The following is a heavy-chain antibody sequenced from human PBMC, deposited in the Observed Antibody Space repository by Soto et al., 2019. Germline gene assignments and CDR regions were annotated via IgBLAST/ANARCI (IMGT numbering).Heavy chain of an antibody. D-gene: IGHD6-13*01. CDR1: GYPFTTYG. CDR3: AREAASGIGGFDP. V-gene: IGHV1-18*01. CDR2: INPYNGNT. J-gene: IGHJ5*02. Sequence: QVQLVQSGAEMKKPGASAKVSCKASGYPFTTYGISWVRQAPGQGLEWMGWINPYNGNTKYAQKFQGRFIMTTDTSTSTAYMEVRSLTSDDTAVYYCAREAASGIGGFDPWGQGTLVTVSS.